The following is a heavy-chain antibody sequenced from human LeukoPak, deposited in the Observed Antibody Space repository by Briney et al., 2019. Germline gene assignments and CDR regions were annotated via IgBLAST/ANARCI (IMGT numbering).Heavy chain of an antibody. J-gene: IGHJ6*03. CDR3: AHEKMVRGKGYYYMDV. D-gene: IGHD3-10*01. Sequence: SGPTLVKPTQTLTLTCTFSGFSLSTSGVGVGWIRQPPGKALEWLALIYWNDDKRYSPSLKSRLTITKDTSKNQVVLTMTNMDPVDTATYYCAHEKMVRGKGYYYMDVWGKGTTVTISS. CDR1: GFSLSTSGVG. V-gene: IGHV2-5*01. CDR2: IYWNDDK.